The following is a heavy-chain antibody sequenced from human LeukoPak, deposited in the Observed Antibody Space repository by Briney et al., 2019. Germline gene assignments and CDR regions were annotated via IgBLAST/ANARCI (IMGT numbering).Heavy chain of an antibody. V-gene: IGHV3-48*04. CDR3: ARSFAY. CDR1: GFSFSRNW. CDR2: ISSSSSTI. Sequence: GGTLRLSCAASGFSFSRNWMSWLRQAPGKGLEWVSYISSSSSTIYYADSVKGRFTISRDNAKNSLYLQMNSLRAEDTAVYYCARSFAYWGQGTLVTVSS. J-gene: IGHJ4*02.